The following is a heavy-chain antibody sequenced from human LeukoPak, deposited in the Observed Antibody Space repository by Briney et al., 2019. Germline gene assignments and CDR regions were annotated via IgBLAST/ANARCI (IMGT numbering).Heavy chain of an antibody. Sequence: SETLSLTCTVSGGSISSSSYYWGWIRQPPGKGLEWIGSIYYSGSTYYNPSLKSRVIISVDTSKNQFSLRLNSVTAADTSIYYCARIPTNAVPSAHNGFDIWGQGTMLTVSS. J-gene: IGHJ3*02. D-gene: IGHD6-19*01. CDR3: ARIPTNAVPSAHNGFDI. CDR2: IYYSGST. CDR1: GGSISSSSYY. V-gene: IGHV4-39*01.